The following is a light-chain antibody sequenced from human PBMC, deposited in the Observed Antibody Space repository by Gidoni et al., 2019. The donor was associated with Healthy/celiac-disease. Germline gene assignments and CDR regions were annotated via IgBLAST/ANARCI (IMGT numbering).Light chain of an antibody. CDR2: QDS. J-gene: IGLJ2*01. CDR1: KLGANY. V-gene: IGLV3-1*01. Sequence: SYELTQPPSVSVSPGQTASITCSGDKLGANYACWYQQKPGQSPVLVIYQDSKRPSGIPERFSGSNSGNTATLTISGTQAMDEDDYYCQAWDSSTVVFGGGTKLTVL. CDR3: QAWDSSTVV.